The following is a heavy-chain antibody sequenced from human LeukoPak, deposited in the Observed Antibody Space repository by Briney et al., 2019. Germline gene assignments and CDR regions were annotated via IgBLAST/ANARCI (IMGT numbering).Heavy chain of an antibody. D-gene: IGHD3-22*01. CDR1: GFTFSSYW. J-gene: IGHJ3*02. Sequence: GGSLRLSCAASGFTFSSYWMHWVRQAPGKGLEWVSAISGSGGSTYYADSVKGRFTISRDNSKNTLYLQMNSLRAEDTAVYYCAKGPYYYDSSGYYYNAFDIWGQGTMVTVSS. V-gene: IGHV3-23*01. CDR2: ISGSGGST. CDR3: AKGPYYYDSSGYYYNAFDI.